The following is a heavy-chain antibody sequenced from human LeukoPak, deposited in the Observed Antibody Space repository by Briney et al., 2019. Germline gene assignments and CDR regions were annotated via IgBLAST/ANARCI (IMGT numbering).Heavy chain of an antibody. CDR2: IYYSGST. CDR3: AREPPGPYSSGYFDY. V-gene: IGHV4-59*01. Sequence: SETLSLTCTVSGGSISSYYWSWIRQPPGKGLEWIGYIYYSGSTNYNPSLKGRVTISVDTSKNQFSLKLSSVTAADTAVYYCAREPPGPYSSGYFDYWGQGTLVTVSS. CDR1: GGSISSYY. J-gene: IGHJ4*02. D-gene: IGHD6-19*01.